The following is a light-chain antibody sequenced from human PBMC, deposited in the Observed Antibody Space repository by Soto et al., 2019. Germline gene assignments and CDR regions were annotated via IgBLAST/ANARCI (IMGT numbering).Light chain of an antibody. V-gene: IGLV7-46*01. CDR1: TGAVTSGHY. CDR2: DXX. CDR3: LLSYSGARLWV. Sequence: QAVVTQEPSLTVSPGGTVTLTCGPSTGAVTSGHYPYGAQQKPGKAPRTLIYDXXXXXXXXXXXXXXSXLGGKAALNRSGXXPEDEXXXYCLLSYSGARLWVFGGGTKLTVL. J-gene: IGLJ3*02.